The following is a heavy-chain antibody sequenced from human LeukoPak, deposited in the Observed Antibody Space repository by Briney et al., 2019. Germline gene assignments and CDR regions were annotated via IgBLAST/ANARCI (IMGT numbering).Heavy chain of an antibody. V-gene: IGHV5-51*01. CDR3: ARQSRAVASRYYYYGMDV. CDR1: GYSFTSYW. J-gene: IGHJ6*02. D-gene: IGHD6-19*01. CDR2: IYPADSDT. Sequence: GESLQISCKGSGYSFTSYWIGWVRPMPGKGLEWMGIIYPADSDTRYNPSFQGQVTMSADKSINTAYLQWSSLMASDTAIYYCARQSRAVASRYYYYGMDVWGPGTTVTVSS.